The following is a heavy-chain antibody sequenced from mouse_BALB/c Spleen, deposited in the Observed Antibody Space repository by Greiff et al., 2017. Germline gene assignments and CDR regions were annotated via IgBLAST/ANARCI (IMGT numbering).Heavy chain of an antibody. CDR1: GYAFSSYW. CDR2: IYPGDGDT. J-gene: IGHJ3*01. CDR3: ARPYGNPGAWFAY. Sequence: QVQLQQSGAELVRPGSSVKISCKASGYAFSSYWMNWVKQRPGQGLEWIGQIYPGDGDTNYNGKFKGKATLTADKSSSTAYMQLSSLTSEDSAVYFCARPYGNPGAWFAYWGQGTLVTVSA. D-gene: IGHD2-1*01. V-gene: IGHV1-80*01.